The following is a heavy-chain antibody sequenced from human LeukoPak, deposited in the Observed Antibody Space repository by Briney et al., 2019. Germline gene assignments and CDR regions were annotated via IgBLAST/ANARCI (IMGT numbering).Heavy chain of an antibody. D-gene: IGHD1-26*01. J-gene: IGHJ4*02. V-gene: IGHV4-39*01. CDR3: ARHASYDSFDH. CDR1: GGSISWSSYY. CDR2: IYSSGSA. Sequence: PSETLSLTCSVSGGSISWSSYYWAWIRQPPGNELEWIGRIYSSGSAYYNPYLKSRLTISIDTSNNQFSLKVSSVPAADTAVYYCARHASYDSFDHWGQGALITVSS.